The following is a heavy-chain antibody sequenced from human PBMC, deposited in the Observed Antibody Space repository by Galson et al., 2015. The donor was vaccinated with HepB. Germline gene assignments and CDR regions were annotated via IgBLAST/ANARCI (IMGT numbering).Heavy chain of an antibody. CDR3: ARAAFGSNSCWYFDL. CDR2: ISSSSSYI. J-gene: IGHJ2*01. V-gene: IGHV3-21*01. D-gene: IGHD4-23*01. Sequence: SLRLSCAASGFTFSSHSMNWVRQAPGKGLEWVSSISSSSSYIYYADSVKGRFTISRDNAKNSLYLQMHSLRDEDTAVYYCARAAFGSNSCWYFDLWGRGTLVTVSS. CDR1: GFTFSSHS.